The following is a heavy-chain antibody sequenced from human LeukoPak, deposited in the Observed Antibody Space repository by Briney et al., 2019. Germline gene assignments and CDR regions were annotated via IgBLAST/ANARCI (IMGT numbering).Heavy chain of an antibody. CDR1: GGSFIGYY. CDR2: INHSGST. J-gene: IGHJ4*02. V-gene: IGHV4-34*01. Sequence: SETLSLTCAVYGGSFIGYYWSWIRQPPGKGLEWIGEINHSGSTNYNPSLKSRVTISVDTSKNQFSLKLSSVTAADTAVYYCASGLAYCGGDCYSGRFDYWGQGTLVTVSS. D-gene: IGHD2-21*02. CDR3: ASGLAYCGGDCYSGRFDY.